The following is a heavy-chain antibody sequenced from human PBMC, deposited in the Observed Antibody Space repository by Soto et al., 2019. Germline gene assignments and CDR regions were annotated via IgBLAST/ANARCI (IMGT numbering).Heavy chain of an antibody. CDR3: ARIAGAGLTYFDF. J-gene: IGHJ4*02. D-gene: IGHD6-13*01. Sequence: QVQLVQSAAEVKEPGASVTVSCKASRYLFASHNIHWVREAPGQGLEWMGEINPRSGSAGYNQKFQGRVPMTSDTSTTTVYRILSSLRSDEPAVYYCARIAGAGLTYFDFWGQGTPVTVSS. V-gene: IGHV1-46*01. CDR1: RYLFASHN. CDR2: INPRSGSA.